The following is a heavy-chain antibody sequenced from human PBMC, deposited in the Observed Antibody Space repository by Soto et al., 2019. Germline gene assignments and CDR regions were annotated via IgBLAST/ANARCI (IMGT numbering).Heavy chain of an antibody. Sequence: QVQLQESGPGLVKPSQTLSLTCTVSGGSISSGDYYWSWIRQPPGKGLEWIGYIYYSGSTYYNPSLKSRITIAVDTSKNHFALKLSSVTAADTAVYYCARGFRGSREDDAFDIWGQGTMVTVSS. D-gene: IGHD1-26*01. J-gene: IGHJ3*02. V-gene: IGHV4-30-4*01. CDR2: IYYSGST. CDR3: ARGFRGSREDDAFDI. CDR1: GGSISSGDYY.